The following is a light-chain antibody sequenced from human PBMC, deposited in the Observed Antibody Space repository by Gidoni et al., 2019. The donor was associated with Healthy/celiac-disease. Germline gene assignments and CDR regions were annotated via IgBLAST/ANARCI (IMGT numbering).Light chain of an antibody. CDR2: GAS. CDR1: QSVSSSY. Sequence: EIVLTQSPGTLSLSRGERAALSCRASQSVSSSYLDWYQQKTGQAPRLLIYGASSRATGIPDRVSGSGSATDFTLTISRLEPEDFAVYYCQQYGSSPGTFGQGTKVEIK. J-gene: IGKJ1*01. V-gene: IGKV3-20*01. CDR3: QQYGSSPGT.